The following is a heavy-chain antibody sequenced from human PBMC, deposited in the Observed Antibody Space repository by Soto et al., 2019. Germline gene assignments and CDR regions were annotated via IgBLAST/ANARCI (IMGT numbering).Heavy chain of an antibody. CDR1: GYTFTSHG. V-gene: IGHV1-18*01. J-gene: IGHJ4*02. Sequence: ASVKVSCKASGYTFTSHGITWVRQAPGQGLEWMGWISAYNGNTNYTQNLQGRLTMTTDTSTSTAYMELRSLRSDDTAVYYCARDLGGYNSIEAYWGQGALVLVSS. CDR3: ARDLGGYNSIEAY. D-gene: IGHD5-12*01. CDR2: ISAYNGNT.